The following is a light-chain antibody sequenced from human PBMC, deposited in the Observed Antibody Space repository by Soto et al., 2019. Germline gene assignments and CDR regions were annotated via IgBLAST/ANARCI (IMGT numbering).Light chain of an antibody. CDR2: GAS. Sequence: EIVMTQSPSTLSASPGERATLSCRASQSVSSSLAWYQQKPGQAPRLLIYGASTRATGIPARFSGSGSGTESNLTISSLQSEAFAVSYCQQYNYWSPVTFGQGTKLEIK. CDR1: QSVSSS. V-gene: IGKV3-15*01. CDR3: QQYNYWSPVT. J-gene: IGKJ2*01.